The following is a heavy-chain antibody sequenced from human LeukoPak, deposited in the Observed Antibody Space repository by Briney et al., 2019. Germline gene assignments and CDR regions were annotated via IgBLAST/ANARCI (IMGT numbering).Heavy chain of an antibody. V-gene: IGHV1-2*02. Sequence: ASVKVSCKASGYAFTGYYMHWVRQAPGQGLEWMGWINPNGGGTNYAQKFQGRVTMTRDTSISTAYVELSSLRSDDAAVYYCARAGGGCDYWGQGTLVTVSS. CDR2: INPNGGGT. CDR1: GYAFTGYY. D-gene: IGHD6-19*01. J-gene: IGHJ4*02. CDR3: ARAGGGCDY.